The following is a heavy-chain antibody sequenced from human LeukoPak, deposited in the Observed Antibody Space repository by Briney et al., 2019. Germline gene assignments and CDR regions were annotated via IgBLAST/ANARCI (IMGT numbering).Heavy chain of an antibody. D-gene: IGHD2-15*01. CDR2: ISGSGGST. Sequence: GGSLRLSCAASGFTFGSYAMSWVRQAPGKGLEWVSAISGSGGSTYYADSVKGRFTISRDNSKNTLYLQMNSLRAEDTAVYYCAKRESCSGGSCYSPHFDYWGQGTLVTVSS. V-gene: IGHV3-23*01. CDR3: AKRESCSGGSCYSPHFDY. CDR1: GFTFGSYA. J-gene: IGHJ4*02.